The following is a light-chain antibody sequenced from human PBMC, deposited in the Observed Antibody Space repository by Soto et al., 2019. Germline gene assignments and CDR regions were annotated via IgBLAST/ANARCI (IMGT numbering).Light chain of an antibody. CDR1: QSVSSSY. Sequence: EIVLAQSPGTLSLSPGERATLSCRASQSVSSSYLAWYQQKPGRAPRLRIYDASNRATGIPDRFSASGSGTDFTLSISRLEPEDFAVYFCQQYGSSPWTFGQGTKVEIK. CDR2: DAS. CDR3: QQYGSSPWT. J-gene: IGKJ1*01. V-gene: IGKV3-20*01.